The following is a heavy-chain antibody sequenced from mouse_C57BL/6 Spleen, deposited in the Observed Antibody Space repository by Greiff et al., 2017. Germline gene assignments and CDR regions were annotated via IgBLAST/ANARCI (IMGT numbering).Heavy chain of an antibody. V-gene: IGHV5-6*01. Sequence: EVKLVESGGDLVKPGGSLKLSCAASGFTFSSYGMSWVRQTPDKRLEWVATISSGGSYTYYPDSVKGRFTISRDNAKNTLYLQMSSLKSEDTAMYYCARLEGYWFAYWGQGTLVTVSA. CDR2: ISSGGSYT. CDR1: GFTFSSYG. CDR3: ARLEGYWFAY. J-gene: IGHJ3*01. D-gene: IGHD2-3*01.